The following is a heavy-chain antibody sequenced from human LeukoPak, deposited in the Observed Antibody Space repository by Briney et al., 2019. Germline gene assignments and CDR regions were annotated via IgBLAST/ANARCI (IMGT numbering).Heavy chain of an antibody. D-gene: IGHD6-19*01. CDR2: IYYNGAT. V-gene: IGHV4-59*01. J-gene: IGHJ4*02. CDR3: ARGQVAGTWDY. Sequence: PSETLSLTCTVSGDSISSSYWSWSRQPPGKGLEWIGYIYYNGATNYNPSLKSRVTISVDAPKNQFSLKLTSVTAADAAVYYCARGQVAGTWDYWGQGILVTVSS. CDR1: GDSISSSY.